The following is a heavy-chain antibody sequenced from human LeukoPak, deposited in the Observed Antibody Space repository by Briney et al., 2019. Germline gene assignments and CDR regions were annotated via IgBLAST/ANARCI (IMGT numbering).Heavy chain of an antibody. CDR2: INHSGST. CDR3: ARGAILGWELALYDY. Sequence: SETLSLTCAVYGGSFSGYYWSWIRQPPGKGLEWMGEINHSGSTNYNPPLTSRVTISVDTSKNQFSLKLSSVTAADTAVYYCARGAILGWELALYDYWGQGTLVTVSS. V-gene: IGHV4-34*01. D-gene: IGHD1-26*01. CDR1: GGSFSGYY. J-gene: IGHJ4*02.